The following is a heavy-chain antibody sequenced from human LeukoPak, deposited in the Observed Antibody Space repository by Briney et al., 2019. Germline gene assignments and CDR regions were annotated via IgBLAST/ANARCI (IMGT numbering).Heavy chain of an antibody. CDR1: GGSISSSSYY. CDR3: AGATVRTRAYYYGSGRRGQDFDY. J-gene: IGHJ4*02. CDR2: INHSGST. V-gene: IGHV4-39*07. D-gene: IGHD3-10*01. Sequence: SETLSLTCTVSGGSISSSSYYWSWIRQPPGKGLEWIGEINHSGSTNYNPSLKSRVTISVDTSKNQFSLKLSSVTAADTAVYYCAGATVRTRAYYYGSGRRGQDFDYWGQGTLVTVSS.